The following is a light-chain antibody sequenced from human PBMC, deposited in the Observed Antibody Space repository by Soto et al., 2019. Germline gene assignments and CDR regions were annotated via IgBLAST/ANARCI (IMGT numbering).Light chain of an antibody. Sequence: QSVLTQPPSVSGAPGQRVTISCTGSSSNIGAGYDVHWYQQLPGTAPKLLIYGNSNRPSGVPDRFSGSKSGTSASLAITGLQADDQADYYCQSSGSGLPLRVFGTGTKLTVL. CDR2: GNS. CDR1: SSNIGAGYD. V-gene: IGLV1-40*01. CDR3: QSSGSGLPLRV. J-gene: IGLJ1*01.